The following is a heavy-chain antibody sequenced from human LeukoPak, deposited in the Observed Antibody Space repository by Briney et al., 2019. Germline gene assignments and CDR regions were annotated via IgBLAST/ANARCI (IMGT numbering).Heavy chain of an antibody. CDR2: ISSSSSTI. V-gene: IGHV3-48*04. CDR3: ARAPRFLEWYYYMDV. J-gene: IGHJ6*03. D-gene: IGHD3-3*01. Sequence: PGGSLRLCCAASGFTFSSYSMNWVRQAPGKGLEWVSYISSSSSTIYYADSVKGRFTISRDNAKNSLYLQMNSLRAEDTAVYYCARAPRFLEWYYYMDVWGKGTTVTVSS. CDR1: GFTFSSYS.